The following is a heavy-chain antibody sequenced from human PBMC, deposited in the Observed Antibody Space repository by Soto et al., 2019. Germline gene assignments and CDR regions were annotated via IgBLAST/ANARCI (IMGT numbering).Heavy chain of an antibody. CDR3: AREGEWEQGAFDI. CDR2: IYSGGST. J-gene: IGHJ3*02. V-gene: IGHV3-53*01. CDR1: VFTVSSNY. D-gene: IGHD1-26*01. Sequence: GRSLRLSCASSVFTVSSNYMSWVRQAPGKGLEWVSVIYSGGSTYYADSVKGRFTISRDNSKNTLYLQMNSLRAEDTAVYYCAREGEWEQGAFDIWGQGTMVTVSS.